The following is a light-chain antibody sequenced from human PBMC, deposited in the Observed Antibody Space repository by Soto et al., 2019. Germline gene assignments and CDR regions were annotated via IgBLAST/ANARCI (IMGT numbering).Light chain of an antibody. CDR2: AAS. J-gene: IGKJ1*01. Sequence: DLQMTQSPSSLSASVGDGVTITCRASQGIGNDLGWYQQKPGRAPKRLIYAASSLQRGVPSRFSGSGSGTEFTLTISSLQPEDFATYYCLQHNDYPRTFGQGTRVEIK. V-gene: IGKV1-17*01. CDR1: QGIGND. CDR3: LQHNDYPRT.